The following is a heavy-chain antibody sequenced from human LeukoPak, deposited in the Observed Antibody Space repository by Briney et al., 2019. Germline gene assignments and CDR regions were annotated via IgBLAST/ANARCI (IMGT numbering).Heavy chain of an antibody. CDR3: AIFNVDTAMVMGFDY. CDR2: ISGSGGST. Sequence: SLRLSCALSGFTFTSYAISWVRQAPGEGLGWVSAISGSGGSTNYAASVKRRVTISRDNSKNPLYLQMNSLRAEDTAVYYCAIFNVDTAMVMGFDYWGQGTLVTVSS. CDR1: GFTFTSYA. J-gene: IGHJ4*02. D-gene: IGHD5-18*01. V-gene: IGHV3-23*01.